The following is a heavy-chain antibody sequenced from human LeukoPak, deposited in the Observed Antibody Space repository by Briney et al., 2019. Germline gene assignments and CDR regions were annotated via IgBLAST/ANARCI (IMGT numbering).Heavy chain of an antibody. CDR3: ARDSNVCSSTSCYTYWYFDL. CDR1: GYTFTSYY. Sequence: GASVKVSCKASGYTFTSYYMHRVRQAPGQGLEWMGIINPSGGSTNYAQKFQGRVTMTRDTSTSTVYMELSSLRSEDTAVYYCARDSNVCSSTSCYTYWYFDLWGRGTLVTVSS. CDR2: INPSGGST. D-gene: IGHD2-2*02. J-gene: IGHJ2*01. V-gene: IGHV1-46*01.